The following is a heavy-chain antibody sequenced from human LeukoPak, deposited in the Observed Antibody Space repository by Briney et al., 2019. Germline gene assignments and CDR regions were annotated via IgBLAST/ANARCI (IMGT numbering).Heavy chain of an antibody. CDR3: ARGTVVAATGWFDP. Sequence: ASVKVSCKASGGTFSSYAISWVRQAPGQRLEWMGWINAGNGNTKYSQKFQGRVTITRDTSASTAYMELSSLRSEDTAVYYCARGTVVAATGWFDPWGQGTLVTVSS. D-gene: IGHD2-15*01. CDR2: INAGNGNT. J-gene: IGHJ5*02. V-gene: IGHV1-3*01. CDR1: GGTFSSYA.